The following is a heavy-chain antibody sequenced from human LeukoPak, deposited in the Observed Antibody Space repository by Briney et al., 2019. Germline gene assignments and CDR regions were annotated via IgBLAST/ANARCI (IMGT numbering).Heavy chain of an antibody. J-gene: IGHJ4*02. CDR3: ARDSPINCGGDCYISDY. CDR1: GGTFISYA. Sequence: SVKVSCKASGGTFISYAISWVRQAPGQGLEWMGRIIPILGIANYAQKFQGRVTITADKSTSTAYMELSSLRSEDTAVYYCARDSPINCGGDCYISDYWGQGTLVTVSS. V-gene: IGHV1-69*04. D-gene: IGHD2-21*02. CDR2: IIPILGIA.